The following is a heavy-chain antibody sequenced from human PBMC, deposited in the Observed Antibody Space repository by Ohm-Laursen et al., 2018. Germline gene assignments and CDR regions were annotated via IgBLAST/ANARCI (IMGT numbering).Heavy chain of an antibody. Sequence: SETLSLTCAVYGGSFSGYYWSWIRQPPGKGLEWIGEINHSGSTNYNPSLKSRVTISVDTSKNQFSLKLSSVTAADTAVYYCARGQLVEYNWFDPWGQGTLVTVSS. CDR2: INHSGST. CDR1: GGSFSGYY. CDR3: ARGQLVEYNWFDP. J-gene: IGHJ5*02. D-gene: IGHD6-6*01. V-gene: IGHV4-34*01.